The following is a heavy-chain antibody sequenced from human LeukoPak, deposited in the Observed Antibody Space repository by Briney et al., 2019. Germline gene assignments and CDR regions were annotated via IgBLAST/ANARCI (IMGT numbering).Heavy chain of an antibody. Sequence: PGGSLRLSCAASGFIFSTSWMSWIRQAPGKGLEWVSYISGSGFTIYYADSVKGRFTISRDNAKNSLNLQMNSLRAEDTAVYYCARETPYYLEYWGQGTLVTVSS. CDR1: GFIFSTSW. CDR2: ISGSGFTI. V-gene: IGHV3-11*01. CDR3: ARETPYYLEY. J-gene: IGHJ4*02.